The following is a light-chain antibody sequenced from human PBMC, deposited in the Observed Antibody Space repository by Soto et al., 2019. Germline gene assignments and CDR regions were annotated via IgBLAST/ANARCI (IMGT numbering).Light chain of an antibody. CDR2: GNS. J-gene: IGLJ3*02. Sequence: QSVLTQPPSVSGAPGQRVTISCTGSSSNIGAGYDVHWYQQLPGTAPKHLIYGNSNRPSGVPDRFSGSKSGTSASLAITGLQADDEADYYCQSYDSSLSGWVFGGGTKLTVL. CDR3: QSYDSSLSGWV. V-gene: IGLV1-40*01. CDR1: SSNIGAGYD.